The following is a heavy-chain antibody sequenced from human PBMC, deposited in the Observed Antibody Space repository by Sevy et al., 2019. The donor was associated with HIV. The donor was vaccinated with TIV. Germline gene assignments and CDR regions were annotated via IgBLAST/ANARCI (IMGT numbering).Heavy chain of an antibody. Sequence: GRSLRLSCAASGFTFDDYGMTWVRQSPGKGLEWVSGINWNGGSTGYADSVKGRFTISRDNAKNSLYLQMNSLRAEDTALYYCAREEYSSSWYLNDYWGQGTLVTVSS. CDR3: AREEYSSSWYLNDY. D-gene: IGHD6-13*01. V-gene: IGHV3-20*04. J-gene: IGHJ4*02. CDR1: GFTFDDYG. CDR2: INWNGGST.